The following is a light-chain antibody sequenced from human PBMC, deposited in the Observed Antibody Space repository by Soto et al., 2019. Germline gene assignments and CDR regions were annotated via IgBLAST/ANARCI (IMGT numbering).Light chain of an antibody. CDR3: QQYNTVPAT. CDR2: SAS. Sequence: DIQMTQSPPSLSASVGDRVTITCRASQGIGNSLTWYQQKPGTVPKLLIYSASTLQSGVPSRFSGSGSGTAFTITISSMQTEDVAAYYCQQYNTVPATLGQGTRLEIK. CDR1: QGIGNS. J-gene: IGKJ5*01. V-gene: IGKV1-27*01.